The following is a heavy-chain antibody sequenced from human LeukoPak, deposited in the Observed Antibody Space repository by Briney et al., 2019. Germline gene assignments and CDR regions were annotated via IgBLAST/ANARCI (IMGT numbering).Heavy chain of an antibody. D-gene: IGHD2-2*01. CDR3: ARDNQLLR. Sequence: GGSLRLSCAASGFTLSSYWMSWVRQAPGKGLEWVANIKQDGSEIYYVASVKGRFTISRDNAKNSLYLQMNSLRAEDTAVYYCARDNQLLRWGQGTLVTVSS. J-gene: IGHJ4*02. CDR1: GFTLSSYW. V-gene: IGHV3-7*01. CDR2: IKQDGSEI.